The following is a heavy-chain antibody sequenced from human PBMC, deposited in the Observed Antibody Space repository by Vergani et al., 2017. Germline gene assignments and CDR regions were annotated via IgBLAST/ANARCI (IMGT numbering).Heavy chain of an antibody. D-gene: IGHD3-3*01. CDR2: IKSKTDGGTT. V-gene: IGHV3-15*01. J-gene: IGHJ6*02. Sequence: EVQLVESGGGLVKPGGSLRLSCAASGFTFSNAWMSWVRQAPGKGLEWVGRIKSKTDGGTTDYAAPVNGRFTISRDDSKNTLYLQMNSLKTEDTAVYYCTTDRYEFWSGYYTDYYYYGMDVWGQGTTVTVSS. CDR3: TTDRYEFWSGYYTDYYYYGMDV. CDR1: GFTFSNAW.